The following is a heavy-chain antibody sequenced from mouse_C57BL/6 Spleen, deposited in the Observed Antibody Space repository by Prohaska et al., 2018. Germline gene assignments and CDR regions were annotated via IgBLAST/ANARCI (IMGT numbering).Heavy chain of an antibody. CDR2: INPDSRTR. V-gene: IGHV4-1*01. CDR3: ARTTVVSFDY. Sequence: EAKLLQSGGGLVQPGGSLKLSCAASGIDFSRYWMSWFRRAPGKGLEGIREINPDSRTRNYATSLKDKFIISRDNAKNTLYLQMSKVRSEDTALYYCARTTVVSFDYWGQGTTLTVSS. D-gene: IGHD1-1*01. J-gene: IGHJ2*01. CDR1: GIDFSRYW.